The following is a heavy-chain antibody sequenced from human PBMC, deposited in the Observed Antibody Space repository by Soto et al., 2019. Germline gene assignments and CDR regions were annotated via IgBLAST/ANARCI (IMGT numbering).Heavy chain of an antibody. CDR1: GYTFTGYY. CDR3: ARDGGVYGDYDY. CDR2: INPKTGDT. V-gene: IGHV1-2*04. J-gene: IGHJ4*02. Sequence: QVQLVQSGAEVKKPGASVKVSCKASGYTFTGYYVHWVRQAPGQGLEWMGWINPKTGDTHYGQNFQGWVTMTRDTSISTLYMELRRLTSDDTVVYYCARDGGVYGDYDYWGQGTLVTVSS. D-gene: IGHD4-17*01.